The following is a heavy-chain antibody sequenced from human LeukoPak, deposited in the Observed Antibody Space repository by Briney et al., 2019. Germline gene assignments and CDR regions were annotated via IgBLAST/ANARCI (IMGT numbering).Heavy chain of an antibody. CDR3: ARGSWGFDY. CDR2: INHSGST. Sequence: PSXXLSLTCAVYGGSFSGYYWSWIRQPPGKGLEWIGEINHSGSTNYNPSLKSRVTISVDTSKNQFSLKLSSVTAADTAVYYCARGSWGFDYWGQGTLVTVSS. J-gene: IGHJ4*02. V-gene: IGHV4-34*01. D-gene: IGHD7-27*01. CDR1: GGSFSGYY.